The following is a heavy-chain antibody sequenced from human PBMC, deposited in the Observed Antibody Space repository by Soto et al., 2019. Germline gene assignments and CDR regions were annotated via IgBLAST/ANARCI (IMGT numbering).Heavy chain of an antibody. CDR1: GYTFTNYD. CDR2: MNPDSGNT. D-gene: IGHD4-17*01. CDR3: ARSPTVTAYYYYYGVDV. V-gene: IGHV1-8*01. Sequence: ASVKVSCKASGYTFTNYDINWVRQATGQGLEWMGWMNPDSGNTGYAQKFQGRVTMTRETSISTAYMELSSLRSEDTAVYYCARSPTVTAYYYYYGVDVWGQGTTVTVSS. J-gene: IGHJ6*02.